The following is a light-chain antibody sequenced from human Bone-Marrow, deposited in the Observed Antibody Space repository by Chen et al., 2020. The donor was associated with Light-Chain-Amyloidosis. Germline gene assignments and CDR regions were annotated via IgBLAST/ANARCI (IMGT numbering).Light chain of an antibody. V-gene: IGLV3-21*02. CDR3: QVWDRSSDRPV. CDR1: NIGSTS. Sequence: SYVLTQPSSVSVAPGQTATLAGGGNNIGSTSVHWYQQTPGQAPLLVVYDDCDRPSGIPERLSGSNSGNTATLTISRVEAGDEADYYCQVWDRSSDRPVFGGGTKLTVL. CDR2: DDC. J-gene: IGLJ3*02.